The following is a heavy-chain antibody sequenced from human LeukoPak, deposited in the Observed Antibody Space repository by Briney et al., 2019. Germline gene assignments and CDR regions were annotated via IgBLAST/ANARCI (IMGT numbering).Heavy chain of an antibody. CDR1: GCSISGNY. V-gene: IGHV4-59*08. CDR3: ARHPFATPFDY. J-gene: IGHJ4*02. D-gene: IGHD2-15*01. CDR2: AYSSGPT. Sequence: PSETLSLTCTVYGCSISGNYWSWLRQPPGKELEWIGYAYSSGPTNYNSSLKSRVTMSLDTSKSQFSLRLSSVTAADTAVYFCARHPFATPFDYWGPGTLVTVSS.